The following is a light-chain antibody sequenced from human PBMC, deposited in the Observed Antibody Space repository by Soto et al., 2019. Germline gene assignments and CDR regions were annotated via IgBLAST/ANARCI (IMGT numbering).Light chain of an antibody. CDR2: SNN. CDR3: AAWDDSLNGPHVV. CDR1: SSNIGSNT. V-gene: IGLV1-44*01. J-gene: IGLJ2*01. Sequence: QSMLTQPPAASGSRGQRVTISCSGSSSNIGSNTVNWYQQLPGTAPKLLIYSNNQRPSGVPDRFSGSKSGTSASLAISGLQSEDEADYYCAAWDDSLNGPHVVFGGGTKVTVL.